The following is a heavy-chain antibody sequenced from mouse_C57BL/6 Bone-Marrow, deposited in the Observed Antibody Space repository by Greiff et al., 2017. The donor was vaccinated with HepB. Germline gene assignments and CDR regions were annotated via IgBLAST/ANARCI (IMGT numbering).Heavy chain of an antibody. CDR3: AREGITTVVAYFDV. CDR1: GFTFSCYA. CDR2: ISDGGSYT. J-gene: IGHJ1*03. V-gene: IGHV5-4*01. D-gene: IGHD1-1*01. Sequence: EVNLVESGGGLVKPGGSLKLSCAASGFTFSCYAMSWVRQTPEKRLEWVATISDGGSYTYYPDNVKGRFTISRDNAKNNLYLQMSHLKSEDTAMYYCAREGITTVVAYFDVWGTGTTVTVSS.